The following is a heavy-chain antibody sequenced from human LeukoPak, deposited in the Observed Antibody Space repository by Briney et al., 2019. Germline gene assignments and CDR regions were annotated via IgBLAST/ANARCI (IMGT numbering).Heavy chain of an antibody. D-gene: IGHD3-22*01. CDR1: GYTFTGYY. CDR2: INPNSGGT. J-gene: IGHJ4*02. CDR3: ARVRTYYYDSSGYNYFDY. V-gene: IGHV1-2*02. Sequence: ASVKVSCKASGYTFTGYYMHWVRQAPGQGLEWMGWINPNSGGTSYAQKFQGRVTMTRDTSISTAYMELSRLRSDDTAVYYCARVRTYYYDSSGYNYFDYWGQGTLVTVSS.